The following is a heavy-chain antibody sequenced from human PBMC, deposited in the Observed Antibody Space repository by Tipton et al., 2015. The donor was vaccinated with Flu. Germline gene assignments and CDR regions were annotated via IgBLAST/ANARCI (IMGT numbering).Heavy chain of an antibody. CDR1: GYSIRSAYY. Sequence: LRLSCSVSGYSIRSAYYWGWVRRPPGKGLEWIGTIYHSGTTCYNPSLKSRLTISVDTSKNQFSLRLSPVTAADTAVYYCARHTGDSVRGVIDYWGQGTLVTVSS. D-gene: IGHD3-10*02. J-gene: IGHJ4*02. CDR2: IYHSGTT. V-gene: IGHV4-38-2*01. CDR3: ARHTGDSVRGVIDY.